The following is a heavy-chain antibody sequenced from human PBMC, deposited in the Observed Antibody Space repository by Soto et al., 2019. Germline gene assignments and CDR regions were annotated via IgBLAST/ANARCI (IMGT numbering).Heavy chain of an antibody. Sequence: EVQLVDSGGGLVQPGGSLRLSCAGSGFTFSHYWMHWVRQAPGKGLEWVSRIDHDGPTDYADSVRGRFTISRDNAENTLYLQMNSLIPEDTAVYYCVRDSHGDYWGQGTLVTVSS. V-gene: IGHV3-74*01. J-gene: IGHJ4*02. CDR1: GFTFSHYW. CDR3: VRDSHGDY. CDR2: IDHDGPT.